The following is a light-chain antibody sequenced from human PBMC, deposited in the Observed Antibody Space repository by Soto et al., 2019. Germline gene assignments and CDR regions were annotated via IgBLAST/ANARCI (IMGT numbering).Light chain of an antibody. J-gene: IGKJ4*01. CDR1: QSVSSSY. CDR3: QQYGSSPVT. CDR2: GAS. Sequence: EIVLTQSPGTLSLSPGERATLSCRASQSVSSSYLAWYQQKPGQAPRLLIDGASSRATGIPGRFSGSGSGADFNLTISRLEPEDCAVYYCQQYGSSPVTFGGGTKVEIK. V-gene: IGKV3-20*01.